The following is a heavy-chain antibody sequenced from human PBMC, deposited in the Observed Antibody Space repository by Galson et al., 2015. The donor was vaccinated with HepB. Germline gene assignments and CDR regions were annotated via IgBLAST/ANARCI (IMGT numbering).Heavy chain of an antibody. V-gene: IGHV1-18*01. CDR3: TREVIAANNWFDP. D-gene: IGHD2-21*01. CDR2: INTYNGYT. J-gene: IGHJ5*02. Sequence: SCKASAYTFSHHGICWVRQAPGQGLEWIGRINTYNGYTNYAPKFQDRVTMTTDTSTSTAYMELRSLRSDDTAVYYCTREVIAANNWFDPWGPGTLVTVSS. CDR1: AYTFSHHG.